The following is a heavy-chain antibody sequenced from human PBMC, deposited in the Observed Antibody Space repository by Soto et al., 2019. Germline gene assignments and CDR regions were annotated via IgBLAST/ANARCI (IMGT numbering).Heavy chain of an antibody. CDR2: ISPIFGTA. CDR3: ASLRGRRYFDWLFPYYYYGMDV. J-gene: IGHJ6*02. CDR1: GGTFSSYA. Sequence: SVRVSCKASGGTFSSYAISWVRQAPGQGLEWMGGISPIFGTANYAQKFQGRVTITADKSTSTAYMELSSLRSEDTAVYYCASLRGRRYFDWLFPYYYYGMDVWGQGTTVTVSS. V-gene: IGHV1-69*06. D-gene: IGHD3-9*01.